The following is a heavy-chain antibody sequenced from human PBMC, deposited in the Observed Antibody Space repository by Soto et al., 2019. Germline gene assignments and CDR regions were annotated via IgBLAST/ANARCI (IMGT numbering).Heavy chain of an antibody. CDR3: ARQAGNSSGYLLDY. D-gene: IGHD3-22*01. V-gene: IGHV4-39*01. CDR2: IYYSGST. CDR1: GDSISSRSYY. J-gene: IGHJ4*02. Sequence: SETLSLTCTVTGDSISSRSYYWGWIRQPPGKGLEWIGSIYYSGSTYNNPSLRSRVSMSIDTSKDQFSLKLKSVTAADTAVYYCARQAGNSSGYLLDYWGQGTLVTVSS.